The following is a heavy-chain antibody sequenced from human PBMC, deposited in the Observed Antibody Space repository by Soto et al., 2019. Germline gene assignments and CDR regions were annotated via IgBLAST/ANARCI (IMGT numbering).Heavy chain of an antibody. Sequence: ASVKVSCKAPADTFTSYYMHWVRQAPGQGLEWMGIINPSGGSTSYAQKFQGRVTMTRDTSTSTVYMELSSLRSEDTAVYYCARGRIAVAGRTYYYYYGMDVWGQGTTVTVSS. J-gene: IGHJ6*02. CDR3: ARGRIAVAGRTYYYYYGMDV. D-gene: IGHD6-19*01. V-gene: IGHV1-46*01. CDR2: INPSGGST. CDR1: ADTFTSYY.